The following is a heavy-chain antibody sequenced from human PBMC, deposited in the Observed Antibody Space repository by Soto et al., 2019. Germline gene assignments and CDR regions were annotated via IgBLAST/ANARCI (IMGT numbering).Heavy chain of an antibody. D-gene: IGHD2-8*01. CDR1: GYTFTSYY. CDR3: ARPPYPGCINAVCYPLDY. J-gene: IGHJ4*02. Sequence: QVQLVQSGAEVKKPGASVKISCKASGYTFTSYYMHWVRQAPGQGLEWMGIINPSGGSTNYAQKLQGSVAMTGETSTSTVYMALNSLRSEDTAVYYCARPPYPGCINAVCYPLDYWGQGTLVTVSS. CDR2: INPSGGST. V-gene: IGHV1-46*01.